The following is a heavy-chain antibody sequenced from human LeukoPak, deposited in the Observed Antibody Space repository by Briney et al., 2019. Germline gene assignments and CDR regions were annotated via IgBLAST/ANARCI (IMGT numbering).Heavy chain of an antibody. J-gene: IGHJ4*02. D-gene: IGHD3-16*01. Sequence: GGSLRLSCAASGFTFSSYGLHWVRQAPGKGLEWVAVISYDGNNKYYAESVKGRFTISRDNSKNTLYLQMNSLRAEDTAVYYCARDQGAWGYGYNFDYWGQGTLVTVSS. CDR1: GFTFSSYG. CDR2: ISYDGNNK. V-gene: IGHV3-30-3*01. CDR3: ARDQGAWGYGYNFDY.